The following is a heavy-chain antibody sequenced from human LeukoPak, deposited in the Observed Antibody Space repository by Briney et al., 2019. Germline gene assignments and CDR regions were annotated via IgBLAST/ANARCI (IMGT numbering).Heavy chain of an antibody. CDR2: ISGSGGST. D-gene: IGHD6-19*01. CDR3: ANPGYSSDSYAVWFDP. J-gene: IGHJ5*02. Sequence: HAGGSLRLSCAASGFTFSSYAMSWVRQAPGKGLEWVSAISGSGGSTYYADSVKGRFTISRDNSKNSLHLQMNSLRAEDTAVYYCANPGYSSDSYAVWFDPWGQGTLVTVSS. CDR1: GFTFSSYA. V-gene: IGHV3-23*01.